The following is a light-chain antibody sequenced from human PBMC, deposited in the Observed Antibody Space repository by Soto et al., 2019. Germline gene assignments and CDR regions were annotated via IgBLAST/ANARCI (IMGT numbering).Light chain of an antibody. J-gene: IGKJ1*01. Sequence: GLPQSEGTLSLCPGGRATLTCRARQGVSRRLACYQQRAGQAPRLLIYGASNRATGIPDRFSSSGSGTDFTLTISRLAPEDFVVYYWQQYGSSGTFGQGTKVDIK. V-gene: IGKV3-20*01. CDR1: QGVSRR. CDR3: QQYGSSGT. CDR2: GAS.